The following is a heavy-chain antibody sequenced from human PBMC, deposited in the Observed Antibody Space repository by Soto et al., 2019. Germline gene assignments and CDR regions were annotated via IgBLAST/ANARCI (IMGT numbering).Heavy chain of an antibody. CDR1: GYTFTSYS. J-gene: IGHJ4*02. D-gene: IGHD6-13*01. CDR3: ARGGGSRWYRTDY. CDR2: ISAYNGNT. V-gene: IGHV1-18*01. Sequence: QVQLVQSGAEVKKPGASVKVSCKASGYTFTSYSISWVRQAPGQGLEWIGWISAYNGNTNYAQKLQGRVTMTTDTSTSTVYMEVRSLRSDGTPVYYCARGGGSRWYRTDYWGQGTLVTVSS.